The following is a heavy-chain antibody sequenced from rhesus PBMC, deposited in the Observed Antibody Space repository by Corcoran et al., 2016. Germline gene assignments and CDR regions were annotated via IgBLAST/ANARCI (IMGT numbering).Heavy chain of an antibody. D-gene: IGHD1-44*01. V-gene: IGHV4S11*01. Sequence: QVQLQESGPGLVRPSETLSLTCAVSGGSNSSNYWSWIRLAPGRGLEWIGYIYGSGSTYYNPSLKSRVTLSVDTSKSQLSLKLTSVTAADTAVFYCARQGGTYNRFDVWGPGVLVTVSS. CDR3: ARQGGTYNRFDV. CDR2: IYGSGST. CDR1: GGSNSSNY. J-gene: IGHJ5-1*01.